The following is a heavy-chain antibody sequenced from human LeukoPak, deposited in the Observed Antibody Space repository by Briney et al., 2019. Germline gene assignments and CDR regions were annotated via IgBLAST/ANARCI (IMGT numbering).Heavy chain of an antibody. D-gene: IGHD2-8*01. V-gene: IGHV3-30*03. J-gene: IGHJ6*02. CDR2: ISYDGSNK. CDR3: ARMNGNGPADYYYDMDV. CDR1: GFTFSSYG. Sequence: GGSLRLSCAASGFTFSSYGMHWVRQAPGKGLEWVAVISYDGSNKYYADSVKGRFTISRDNSKNTLYLQMNSLRAEDTAVYYCARMNGNGPADYYYDMDVWGQGTTVTVSS.